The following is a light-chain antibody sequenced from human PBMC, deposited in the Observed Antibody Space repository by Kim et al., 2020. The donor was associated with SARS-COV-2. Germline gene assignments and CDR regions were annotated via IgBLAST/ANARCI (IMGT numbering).Light chain of an antibody. J-gene: IGLJ3*02. CDR1: ALPKQY. CDR3: QSADSSGTWV. Sequence: SYELTQPPSVSVYPGQTARISCSGDALPKQYAYWYQQKPGQAPVLVIYKDSERPSGIPERFSGSSSGTTVTLTISGGQAEDEADYYCQSADSSGTWVFGGGTQLTVL. CDR2: KDS. V-gene: IGLV3-25*03.